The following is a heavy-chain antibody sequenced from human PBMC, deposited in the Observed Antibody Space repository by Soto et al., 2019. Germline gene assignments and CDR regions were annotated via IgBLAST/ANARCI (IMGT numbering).Heavy chain of an antibody. CDR1: GFILSDAW. CDR2: IKSKSDGGTT. D-gene: IGHD2-15*01. CDR3: TTDLWRIAVVVGSTGYFNP. Sequence: PRGSRILSSAPSGFILSDAWMSWVRQAPGAGVGWVGRIKSKSDGGTTEYAAPVRGRFTISRDDSKNTLYLQMNSLKTEDTAVYYCTTDLWRIAVVVGSTGYFNPWGQGTPVTVS. J-gene: IGHJ5*02. V-gene: IGHV3-15*01.